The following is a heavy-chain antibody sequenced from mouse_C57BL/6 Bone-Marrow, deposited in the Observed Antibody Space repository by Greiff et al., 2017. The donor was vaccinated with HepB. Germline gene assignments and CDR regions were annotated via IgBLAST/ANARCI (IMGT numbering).Heavy chain of an antibody. D-gene: IGHD2-5*01. CDR2: IDPETGGT. Sequence: VQLVESGAELVRPGASVTLSCKASGYTFTDYEMHWVKQTPVHGLEWIGAIDPETGGTAYNQKFKGKAILTADKSSSTAYMELRSLTSEDSAVYYCTRRLYYSNWYFDVWGTGTTVTVSS. V-gene: IGHV1-15*01. J-gene: IGHJ1*03. CDR3: TRRLYYSNWYFDV. CDR1: GYTFTDYE.